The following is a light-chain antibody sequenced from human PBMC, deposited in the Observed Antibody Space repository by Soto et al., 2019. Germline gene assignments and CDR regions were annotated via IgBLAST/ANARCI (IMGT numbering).Light chain of an antibody. Sequence: EIVMTQSPATLSVSPGERATLSCRASQSVSTNLAWYQQKLGQAPRPLIYDASTRATGVPARFSGSGSGTEFTLTISSLQSEDFAVYYCQQYDNWPRTFGPGTKVDIK. CDR1: QSVSTN. V-gene: IGKV3-15*01. J-gene: IGKJ3*01. CDR3: QQYDNWPRT. CDR2: DAS.